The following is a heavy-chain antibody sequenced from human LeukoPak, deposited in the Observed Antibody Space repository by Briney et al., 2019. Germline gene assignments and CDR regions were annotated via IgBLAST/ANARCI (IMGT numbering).Heavy chain of an antibody. Sequence: SETLSLTCAVYGGSFSGYYWSWIRQPPGKGLEWIGEINHSGSTNYNPSPKSRVTISVDTSKNQFSLKLSSVTAADTAVYYCARGLGLVPAATFFDYWGQGTLVTVSS. CDR3: ARGLGLVPAATFFDY. D-gene: IGHD2-2*01. CDR2: INHSGST. V-gene: IGHV4-34*01. J-gene: IGHJ4*02. CDR1: GGSFSGYY.